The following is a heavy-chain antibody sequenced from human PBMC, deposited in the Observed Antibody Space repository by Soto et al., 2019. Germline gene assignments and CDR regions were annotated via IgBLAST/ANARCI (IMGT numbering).Heavy chain of an antibody. D-gene: IGHD6-13*01. V-gene: IGHV3-30*09. Sequence: QVQLVESGGGVVQPGRSLRLSCAASGFIFSDYAMHWVRQAPGKGLEWVAVISYGGDNKYYADSVRGRFAISRDNLKNTLYLQMNSLNPEDTAVYHCAKARHSTIWYGVEADFWGQGTLVTVSS. CDR1: GFIFSDYA. CDR3: AKARHSTIWYGVEADF. CDR2: ISYGGDNK. J-gene: IGHJ4*02.